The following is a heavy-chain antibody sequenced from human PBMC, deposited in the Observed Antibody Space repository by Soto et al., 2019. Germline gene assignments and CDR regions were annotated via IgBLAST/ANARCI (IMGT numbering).Heavy chain of an antibody. CDR2: MNPNIGNT. D-gene: IGHD1-26*01. CDR3: ERAWSYGDYYYGMDV. V-gene: IGHV1-8*01. Sequence: SVKVSYQASCYTFPSYDINWGRQATVQGLEWMGWMNPNIGNTGYAQKFKGRVTMTRNTSISTAYMELSSLRSEDTAVYYCERAWSYGDYYYGMDVWGQGTKVTVSS. CDR1: CYTFPSYD. J-gene: IGHJ6*02.